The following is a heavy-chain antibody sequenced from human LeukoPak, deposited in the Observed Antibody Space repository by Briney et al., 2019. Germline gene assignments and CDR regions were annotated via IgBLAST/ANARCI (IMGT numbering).Heavy chain of an antibody. V-gene: IGHV1-2*02. J-gene: IGHJ4*02. Sequence: ASVKVSCKASVYTFIGYYIHWVRQAPGQGREGMGWINPNSGGTNYAQKFEGGVTMTRDTSISTAYMEMGGLRSDDTVVYYCARAISGRFYCWGQGSLVTVSS. CDR1: VYTFIGYY. CDR2: INPNSGGT. D-gene: IGHD1-26*01. CDR3: ARAISGRFYC.